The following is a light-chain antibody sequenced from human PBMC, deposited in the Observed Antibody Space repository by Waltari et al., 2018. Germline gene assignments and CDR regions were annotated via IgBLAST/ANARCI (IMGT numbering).Light chain of an antibody. CDR2: AAS. CDR3: QIYGSPPLYT. V-gene: IGKV3-20*01. Sequence: EIVLTQSPGTLSLSPGERATLSCRASQSVSNSYLAWYRQRPGHAPRLLIYAASNRAPGIPDRFSGSASGTDFTLTISRLEPEDFAVYYCQIYGSPPLYTFGQGTKVEIK. J-gene: IGKJ2*01. CDR1: QSVSNSY.